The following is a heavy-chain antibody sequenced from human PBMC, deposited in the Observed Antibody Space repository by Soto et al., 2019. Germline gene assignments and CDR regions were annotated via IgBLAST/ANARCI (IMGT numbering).Heavy chain of an antibody. CDR1: GASISSGW. J-gene: IGHJ5*02. D-gene: IGHD2-2*01. V-gene: IGHV4-4*02. Sequence: PSETLSLTCAVSGASISSGWWTWVRQPPGKGLEWIGETLYSGTTNYNSSLNSRVTISIDKSKKQFSLNLSSVTAADTSVYYCSSRITDAPTWGQGTLVT. CDR2: TLYSGTT. CDR3: SSRITDAPT.